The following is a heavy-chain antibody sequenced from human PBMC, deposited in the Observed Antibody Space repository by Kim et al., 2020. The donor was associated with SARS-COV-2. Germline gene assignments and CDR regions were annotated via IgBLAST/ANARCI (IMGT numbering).Heavy chain of an antibody. CDR3: VLTWGSIPLTGSHS. CDR2: INTNTGNP. V-gene: IGHV7-4-1*02. D-gene: IGHD7-27*01. J-gene: IGHJ4*02. Sequence: ASVKVSCKASGYTFNTYAIDWVRQAPGHGLEWMGYINTNTGNPMYAQGFTGRFVFSLDTSVSTAYLQISGLKAEDTAVYYCVLTWGSIPLTGSHSWGQGTLVTVSS. CDR1: GYTFNTYA.